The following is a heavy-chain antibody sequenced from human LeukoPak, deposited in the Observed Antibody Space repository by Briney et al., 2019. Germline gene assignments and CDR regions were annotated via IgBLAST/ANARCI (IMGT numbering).Heavy chain of an antibody. J-gene: IGHJ4*02. Sequence: ASVKVSFKSSGYTFTIYGISWVRQAPGQGLELMGWISAYNGNTNYAQKLQGRGTMTTDTSTSTAYMELRRLRSDDTAVYSCARWAGYYYDSSGYYVAYWGQGTLVTVSS. D-gene: IGHD3-22*01. CDR2: ISAYNGNT. V-gene: IGHV1-18*01. CDR3: ARWAGYYYDSSGYYVAY. CDR1: GYTFTIYG.